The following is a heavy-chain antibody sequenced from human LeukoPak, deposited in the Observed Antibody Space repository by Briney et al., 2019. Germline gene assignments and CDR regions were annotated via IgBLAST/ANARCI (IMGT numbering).Heavy chain of an antibody. V-gene: IGHV1-46*01. J-gene: IGHJ5*02. CDR1: GYTFTSYY. CDR3: ARSPSFIVVVPAAIGRFDP. CDR2: INPSGGST. D-gene: IGHD2-2*01. Sequence: ASVKVSCKASGYTFTSYYMHWVRQAPGQGLEWMGIINPSGGSTSYAQKFQGRVTMTTDTSTSTAYMELRSLRSDDTAVYYCARSPSFIVVVPAAIGRFDPWGQGTLVTVSS.